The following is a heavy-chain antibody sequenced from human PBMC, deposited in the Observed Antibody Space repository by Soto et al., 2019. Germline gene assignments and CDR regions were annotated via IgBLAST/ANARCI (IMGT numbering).Heavy chain of an antibody. CDR2: SNEGSGNT. D-gene: IGHD3-3*02. CDR3: ARDDRTISGAVTLDY. V-gene: IGHV1-3*01. CDR1: GYSFKNYA. J-gene: IGHJ4*02. Sequence: QVQLVQSGPEVKRPGASVRISCRTAGYSFKNYAIHWVRQAPGKKLEWMGWSNEGSGNTRYSQKFQGRMSIARDTSASTSDLDLRSLTSEDTAIYFCARDDRTISGAVTLDYWGPGTLVTVSS.